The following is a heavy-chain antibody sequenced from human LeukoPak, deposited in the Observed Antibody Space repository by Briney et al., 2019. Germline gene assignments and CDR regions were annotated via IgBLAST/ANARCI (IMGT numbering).Heavy chain of an antibody. CDR3: AIMHGYYDGTGYWVQ. J-gene: IGHJ1*01. D-gene: IGHD3-22*01. CDR2: ITTNGGST. CDR1: GFTFASYG. V-gene: IGHV3-23*01. Sequence: KPGGSLRLSCAASGFTFASYGMSWVRQAPGKGLEWVSFITTNGGSTSYADSAEGRFTISRDNPRNTLYMQMNSLRDEDTAVYYCAIMHGYYDGTGYWVQWGQGTLVTVSS.